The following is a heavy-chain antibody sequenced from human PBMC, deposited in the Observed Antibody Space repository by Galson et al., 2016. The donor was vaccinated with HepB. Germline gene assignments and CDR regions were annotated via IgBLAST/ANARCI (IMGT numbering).Heavy chain of an antibody. CDR1: GGSISSGTYY. D-gene: IGHD6-13*01. J-gene: IGHJ4*02. Sequence: ETLSLTCTVSGGSISSGTYYWGWIRQPPGKGLEWIGTIYSGGRTYYNPSLMSRLTISVDTSKNQFSLRLSSVTAADTAVYYCGRHGLTAAGEFDYWGQGTLVTVSS. V-gene: IGHV4-39*01. CDR3: GRHGLTAAGEFDY. CDR2: IYSGGRT.